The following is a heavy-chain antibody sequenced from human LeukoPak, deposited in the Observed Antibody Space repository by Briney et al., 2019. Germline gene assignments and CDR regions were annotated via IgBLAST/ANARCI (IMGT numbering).Heavy chain of an antibody. CDR1: GYTFTSYY. CDR2: INPNSGGT. CDR3: ARGEVDYGDY. D-gene: IGHD2-21*01. J-gene: IGHJ4*02. V-gene: IGHV1-2*02. Sequence: ASLKVSCKASGYTFTSYYMHWLGQPPGQGLEWLGWINPNSGGTNYAEKFQGRVDMTRDTSISTAYMELSRLRSDDTAVYYCARGEVDYGDYWGQGTLVTVSS.